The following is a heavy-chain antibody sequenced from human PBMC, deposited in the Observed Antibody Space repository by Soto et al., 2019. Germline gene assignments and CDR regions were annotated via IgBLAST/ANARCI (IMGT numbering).Heavy chain of an antibody. Sequence: ASVKVSCKTSGYDFFKYNMHWVRQAPGQGLEWMGVINPNGGYTRHAQKFQGRVIMTRDTSSKIVYMELSGLTSADTAMYYCTRADSDVVILPDVRPLFDLWGQGALVTVSS. J-gene: IGHJ4*02. CDR2: INPNGGYT. D-gene: IGHD2-21*02. CDR3: TRADSDVVILPDVRPLFDL. V-gene: IGHV1-46*01. CDR1: GYDFFKYN.